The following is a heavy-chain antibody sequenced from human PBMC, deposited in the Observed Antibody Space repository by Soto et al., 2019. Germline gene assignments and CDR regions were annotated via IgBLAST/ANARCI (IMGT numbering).Heavy chain of an antibody. Sequence: QVQLVESGGGVVQPGRSLRLSCAASGFTFSSYGMHWVRQAPGKGLEWVAVIWYDGSNKYYADSVKGRFTISRDNSKNTLYLQMNSLRAEDTAVYYCAREGGFTVTDAFDYWGQGTLVTVSS. D-gene: IGHD4-17*01. CDR2: IWYDGSNK. V-gene: IGHV3-33*01. J-gene: IGHJ4*02. CDR3: AREGGFTVTDAFDY. CDR1: GFTFSSYG.